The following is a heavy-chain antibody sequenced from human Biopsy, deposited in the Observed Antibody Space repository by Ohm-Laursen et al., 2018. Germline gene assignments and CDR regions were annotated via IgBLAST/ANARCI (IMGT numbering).Heavy chain of an antibody. D-gene: IGHD2/OR15-2a*01. Sequence: SVKVSCKSSGATFSSIGITWVRQVPGQGLEWMGRISPISDTAHYAQKFQGRVTISADKSTGMAFMELSSLRSEDTAVYYCARTFGESFYGLSCDPWGQGSLVTVSS. CDR2: ISPISDTA. CDR1: GATFSSIG. J-gene: IGHJ5*01. V-gene: IGHV1-69*04. CDR3: ARTFGESFYGLSCDP.